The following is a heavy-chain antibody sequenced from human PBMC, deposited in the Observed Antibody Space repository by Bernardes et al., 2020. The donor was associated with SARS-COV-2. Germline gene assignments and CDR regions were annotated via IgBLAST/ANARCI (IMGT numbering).Heavy chain of an antibody. Sequence: EKPSLTHVSYRGPSSGFYLSWILPPPGKGLEWIGGINHSGSTNYNASLKSRVSMSVDTSKNQFSLKLTSATAADTAVYFCARGRAAAYFDYWDQGTLVTVSS. J-gene: IGHJ4*02. CDR3: ARGRAAAYFDY. D-gene: IGHD6-13*01. V-gene: IGHV4-34*01. CDR2: INHSGST. CDR1: RGPSSGFY.